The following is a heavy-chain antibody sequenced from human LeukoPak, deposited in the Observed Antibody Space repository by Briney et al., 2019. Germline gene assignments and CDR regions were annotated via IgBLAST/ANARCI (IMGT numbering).Heavy chain of an antibody. V-gene: IGHV3-53*01. J-gene: IGHJ5*02. CDR2: IYSGGST. Sequence: GGSLRLSCAASGFTFSNYNMSWVRQAPGKGLKWVSVIYSGGSTYYADSVKGRFTISRDNSKNTLYLQMNSLRAEDTAVYYCASRATVTTDRFWFDPWGQGTLVTVSS. CDR1: GFTFSNYN. CDR3: ASRATVTTDRFWFDP. D-gene: IGHD4-11*01.